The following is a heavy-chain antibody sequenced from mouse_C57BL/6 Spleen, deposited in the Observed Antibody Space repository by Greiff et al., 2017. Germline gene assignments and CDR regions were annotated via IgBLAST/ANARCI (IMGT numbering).Heavy chain of an antibody. CDR3: ARRRDYGYDSYYFDY. J-gene: IGHJ2*01. CDR2: ISSGSSTI. Sequence: EVHLVESGGGLVKPGGSLKLSCAASGFTFSDYGMHWVRQAPEKGLEWVAYISSGSSTIYYADTVKGRFTISRDNAKNTLFLQMTSLRSEDTAMYYCARRRDYGYDSYYFDYWGQGTTLTVSS. D-gene: IGHD2-2*01. CDR1: GFTFSDYG. V-gene: IGHV5-17*01.